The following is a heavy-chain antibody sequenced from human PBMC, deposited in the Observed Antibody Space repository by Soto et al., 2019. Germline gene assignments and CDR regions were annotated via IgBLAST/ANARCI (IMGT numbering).Heavy chain of an antibody. D-gene: IGHD6-19*01. Sequence: QVQLVQSGAEVKKPGASVKVSCKASGYTFTGYYMHWVRQAPGQGLAWMGLINPNSGGTNAAQTFQGWVTMTRDTSISTAYMELSRLRSDDTAVYYCARGDSVHSSGWSLDYYFDYWGQGTLVTVSS. V-gene: IGHV1-2*04. CDR2: INPNSGGT. J-gene: IGHJ4*02. CDR3: ARGDSVHSSGWSLDYYFDY. CDR1: GYTFTGYY.